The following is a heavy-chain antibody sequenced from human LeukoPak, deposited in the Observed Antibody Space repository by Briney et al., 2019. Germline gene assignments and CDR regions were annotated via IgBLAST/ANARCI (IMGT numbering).Heavy chain of an antibody. CDR2: IIPIFGTA. CDR1: GATFSSYA. J-gene: IGHJ4*02. D-gene: IGHD5-18*01. V-gene: IGHV1-69*05. CDR3: VRERYSYGQGRFDY. Sequence: SVKVSCKASGATFSSYAISWVRQAPGQGLEWMGGIIPIFGTANYAQKFQGRVTITTDESTSTAYMELSSLRSEDTAVYYCVRERYSYGQGRFDYWGQGTLVTVSS.